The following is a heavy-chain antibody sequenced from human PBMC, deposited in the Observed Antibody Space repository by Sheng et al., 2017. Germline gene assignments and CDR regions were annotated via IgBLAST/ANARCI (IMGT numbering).Heavy chain of an antibody. V-gene: IGHV4-38-2*02. CDR2: IYHSGST. D-gene: IGHD3-9*01. CDR3: AGGTRTGYYPCMDV. J-gene: IGHJ6*02. CDR1: GYSISSGYY. Sequence: QVQLQESGPGLVKPSETLSLTCTVSGYSISSGYYWGWIRQPPGKGLEWIGSIYHSGSTYYNPSLKSRVTISVDTSKNQFSLKLSSVTAADTAVYYCAGGTRTGYYPCMDVRGQGTTVTVSS.